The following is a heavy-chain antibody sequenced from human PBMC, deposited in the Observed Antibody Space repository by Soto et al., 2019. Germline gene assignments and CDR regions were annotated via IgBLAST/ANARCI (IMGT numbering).Heavy chain of an antibody. CDR3: ARHKSGSDWLDP. CDR2: MFYSGAT. CDR1: GGSISDISYC. J-gene: IGHJ5*02. V-gene: IGHV4-39*01. Sequence: SLTCTVSGGSISDISYCWGWIRQPPGKGLQWIGCMFYSGATYYNPSLKNRVTLSVDTFNNEFSLKLVSVTAPDTAVYYCARHKSGSDWLDPWGQGTLATVSS. D-gene: IGHD2-15*01.